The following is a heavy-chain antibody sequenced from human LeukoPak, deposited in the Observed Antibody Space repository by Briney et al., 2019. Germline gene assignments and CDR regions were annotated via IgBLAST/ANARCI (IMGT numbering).Heavy chain of an antibody. J-gene: IGHJ4*02. D-gene: IGHD3-16*01. CDR3: ARGDGVITKY. Sequence: GGSLRLSCAGSGDSWMHWVRQVPGKGLVWVSRIKTDGSSTSYADSVKGRFTISNDNAENTLYLQMNSLRAEDTAVYYCARGDGVITKYWGQGTLVTVSS. CDR2: IKTDGSST. CDR1: GDSW. V-gene: IGHV3-74*01.